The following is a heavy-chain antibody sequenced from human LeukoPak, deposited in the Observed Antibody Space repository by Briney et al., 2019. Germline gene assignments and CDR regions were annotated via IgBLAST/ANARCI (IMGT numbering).Heavy chain of an antibody. D-gene: IGHD6-13*01. V-gene: IGHV3-48*03. Sequence: GGSLRLSCAASGFTFSNYEMNWVRQAPGKGLEWLSYISSSGSTKYYADSVKGRFTISRDNSKNTIYLQMNSLRPEDTALYYCAKDRATGRRMYSFDYWGQGALVTVSS. CDR2: ISSSGSTK. CDR1: GFTFSNYE. CDR3: AKDRATGRRMYSFDY. J-gene: IGHJ4*02.